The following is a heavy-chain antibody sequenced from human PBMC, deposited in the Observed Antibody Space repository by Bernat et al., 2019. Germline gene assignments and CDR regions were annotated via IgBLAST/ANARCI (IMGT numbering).Heavy chain of an antibody. Sequence: EVQLVESGGGLVKLGGSLRLSCAASGFTFSSYSMNWVRQAPGKVLELVSSISSSRSYIYYADSVMGRFTISRDNATTSLYLQMNSLRAEDTAVYYCARDLKQLVGTYYYYGMDVWGQGTTVTVSS. CDR1: GFTFSSYS. D-gene: IGHD6-6*01. CDR3: ARDLKQLVGTYYYYGMDV. CDR2: ISSSRSYI. V-gene: IGHV3-21*01. J-gene: IGHJ6*02.